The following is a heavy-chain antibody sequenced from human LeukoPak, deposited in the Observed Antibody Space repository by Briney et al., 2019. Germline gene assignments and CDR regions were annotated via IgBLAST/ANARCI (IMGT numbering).Heavy chain of an antibody. D-gene: IGHD3-16*01. Sequence: GGSLRLSCAVSGFTFDDYAMHWVRQVPGKGLEWVSGINWNSDSIGYADSVKGRFTISRDNSKNTLYLQMNSLRAEDTAVYYCARGGGDGAFDIWGQGTMVTVSS. V-gene: IGHV3-9*01. CDR3: ARGGGDGAFDI. J-gene: IGHJ3*02. CDR1: GFTFDDYA. CDR2: INWNSDSI.